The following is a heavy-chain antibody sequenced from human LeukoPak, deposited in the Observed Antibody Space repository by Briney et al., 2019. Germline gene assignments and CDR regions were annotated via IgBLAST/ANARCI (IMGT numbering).Heavy chain of an antibody. D-gene: IGHD6-13*01. CDR2: IYTSGST. J-gene: IGHJ4*02. V-gene: IGHV4-4*07. CDR1: GGSISSYY. Sequence: SETLSLTCTVSGGSISSYYWSWIRQPAGKGLEWIGRIYTSGSTNYNPSLKSRVIMSVDTSKNQFSLKLSSVTAADTAVYYCASSPLGSSWAYLNYWGQGTLVTVSS. CDR3: ASSPLGSSWAYLNY.